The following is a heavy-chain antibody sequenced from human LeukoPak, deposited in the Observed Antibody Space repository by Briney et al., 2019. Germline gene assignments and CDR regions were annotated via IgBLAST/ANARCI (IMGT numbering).Heavy chain of an antibody. CDR1: GFTFSSYA. V-gene: IGHV3-23*01. J-gene: IGHJ4*02. Sequence: GASLRLSCAASGFTFSSYAMSWVRQAPGKGLEWVSTISGSGDNTYYADSMKGRFTISRDNSKNTLYLQMNSLRAEDTAVYYCAKAHSSSWYYFDYWGQGTLVTVSS. D-gene: IGHD6-13*01. CDR2: ISGSGDNT. CDR3: AKAHSSSWYYFDY.